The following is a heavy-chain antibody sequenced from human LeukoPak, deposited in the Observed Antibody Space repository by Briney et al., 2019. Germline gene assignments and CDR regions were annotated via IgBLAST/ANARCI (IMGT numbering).Heavy chain of an antibody. D-gene: IGHD3-16*01. Sequence: GGSLRLSCAASGFTFSSYGMHWVRQAPGKGLEWVAVIWYDGSNKYYADSVKGRFTISRDNSKNTLYLQMSSLRAEDTAVYYCARDDYVWGSFVYWGQGTLVTVSS. CDR3: ARDDYVWGSFVY. CDR2: IWYDGSNK. V-gene: IGHV3-33*01. J-gene: IGHJ4*02. CDR1: GFTFSSYG.